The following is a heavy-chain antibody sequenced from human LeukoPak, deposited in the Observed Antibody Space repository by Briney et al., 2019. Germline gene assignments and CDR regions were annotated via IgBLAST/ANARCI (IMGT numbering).Heavy chain of an antibody. V-gene: IGHV3-11*01. J-gene: IGHJ4*02. CDR3: ARDGFGITMVRGRGYYFDY. Sequence: GGSLRLSCAASGFTFSDYYMSWIRQAPGKGLEWVSYISSSGSTIYYADSVKGRFTISRDNAKNSLYLQMNSLRAEDTAVYYCARDGFGITMVRGRGYYFDYWGQGTLVTVSS. CDR2: ISSSGSTI. CDR1: GFTFSDYY. D-gene: IGHD3-10*01.